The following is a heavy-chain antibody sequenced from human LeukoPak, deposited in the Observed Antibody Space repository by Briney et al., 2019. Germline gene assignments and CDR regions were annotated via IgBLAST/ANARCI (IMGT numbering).Heavy chain of an antibody. V-gene: IGHV3-23*01. CDR1: GFTFSSYG. CDR3: AKDAMPPDGSGSYMEPYYYYYMDV. Sequence: PGGSLRLSCAASGFTFSSYGMSWVRQAPGKGLEWVSAISGSGGSTYYADSVKGRFTISRDNSKNTLYLQMNSLRAEDTAVYYCAKDAMPPDGSGSYMEPYYYYYMDVWGKGTTVTISS. J-gene: IGHJ6*03. D-gene: IGHD3-10*01. CDR2: ISGSGGST.